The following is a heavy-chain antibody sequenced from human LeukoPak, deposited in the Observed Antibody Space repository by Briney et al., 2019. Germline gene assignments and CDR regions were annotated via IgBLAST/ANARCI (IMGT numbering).Heavy chain of an antibody. CDR1: GGSISSGSYY. V-gene: IGHV4-61*02. D-gene: IGHD2-2*01. Sequence: SQTLSLTCTVSGGSISSGSYYWSWIRQPAGKGLEWIGRIYTSGSTNYNPSLKSRVTISVDTSKNQFSLKLSSVTAADTAVYYCARGGGYCSSTSCPTFDPWGQGTLVTVSS. J-gene: IGHJ5*02. CDR3: ARGGGYCSSTSCPTFDP. CDR2: IYTSGST.